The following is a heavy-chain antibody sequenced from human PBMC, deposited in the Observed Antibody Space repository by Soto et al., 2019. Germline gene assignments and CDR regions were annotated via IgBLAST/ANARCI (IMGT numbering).Heavy chain of an antibody. D-gene: IGHD3-3*01. Sequence: GGSLRLSCAASGFTFRNYAMSWVRQTPEKGLELVSAINGGGISTYYADSVKGRFTISRDQSKNTIYLQMDSLRVEDTALYYCTADYDFWSGYYTPPYFDYWGQGTLVTVSS. V-gene: IGHV3-23*01. CDR3: TADYDFWSGYYTPPYFDY. CDR2: INGGGIST. J-gene: IGHJ4*02. CDR1: GFTFRNYA.